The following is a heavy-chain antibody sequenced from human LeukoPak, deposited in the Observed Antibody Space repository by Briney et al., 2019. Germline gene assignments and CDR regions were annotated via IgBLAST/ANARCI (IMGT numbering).Heavy chain of an antibody. V-gene: IGHV4-34*01. Sequence: SETLSLTCAVYGGSFSGYYWSWIRQPPGKGLEWIGEINHSGSTNYNPSLKSRVTISVDTSKNQFSLKLSPVTAADTAVYYCAREYSDYAFDIWGQGTMVTVSS. D-gene: IGHD6-6*01. J-gene: IGHJ3*02. CDR3: AREYSDYAFDI. CDR1: GGSFSGYY. CDR2: INHSGST.